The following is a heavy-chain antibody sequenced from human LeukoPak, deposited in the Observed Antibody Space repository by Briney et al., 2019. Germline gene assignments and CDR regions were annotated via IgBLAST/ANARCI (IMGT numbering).Heavy chain of an antibody. J-gene: IGHJ4*02. CDR2: ISSSSSYI. CDR3: ARDGWELLRVFDY. CDR1: GFTFSSYS. V-gene: IGHV3-21*01. D-gene: IGHD1-26*01. Sequence: GGSLRLSCAASGFTFSSYSMNWVRQAPGKGLEWVSSISSSSSYIYYADSVKGRFTISRDNAKNSLYLQMNSLRAEDTAVYYCARDGWELLRVFDYWGQGTLVTVSS.